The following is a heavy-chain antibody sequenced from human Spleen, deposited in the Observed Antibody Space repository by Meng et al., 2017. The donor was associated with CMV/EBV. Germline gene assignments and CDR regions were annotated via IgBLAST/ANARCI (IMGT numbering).Heavy chain of an antibody. Sequence: ASVKVSCKPSGYTFTGYYMHWVRQAPGQGLEWMGWISAYNGNTNYAQNLQGRVTMTTDTSTSTAYTELRSLRSDDTAVYYCARENSLRFLEYYYYAMDVWGQGTTVTVSS. J-gene: IGHJ6*02. CDR2: ISAYNGNT. CDR1: GYTFTGYY. D-gene: IGHD3-3*01. CDR3: ARENSLRFLEYYYYAMDV. V-gene: IGHV1-18*04.